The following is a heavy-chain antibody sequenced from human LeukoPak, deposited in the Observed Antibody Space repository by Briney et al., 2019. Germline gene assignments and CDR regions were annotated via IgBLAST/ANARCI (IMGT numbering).Heavy chain of an antibody. CDR2: MNPNSGNT. J-gene: IGHJ4*02. Sequence: ASVKVSCKASGYTFTGYYMHWVRQATGQGLEWMGWMNPNSGNTGYAQKFQGRVTMTRNTSISTAYMELSSLRSEDTAVYYCARGASSWYDYWGQGTLVTVSS. V-gene: IGHV1-8*02. CDR1: GYTFTGYY. D-gene: IGHD6-13*01. CDR3: ARGASSWYDY.